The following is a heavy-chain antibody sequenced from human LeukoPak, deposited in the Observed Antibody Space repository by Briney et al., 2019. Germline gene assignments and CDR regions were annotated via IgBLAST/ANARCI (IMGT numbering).Heavy chain of an antibody. CDR3: AEDQQLEPFHY. V-gene: IGHV3-30*02. J-gene: IGHJ4*02. Sequence: GGSLRLSCVVSGFTFSNYGMHWVRQAPGEGLEWVAFIQFDGNDKFYADSVQGRFTISRDNSKNTLYLQMNSLGTDDTAIYYCAEDQQLEPFHYWGRGTLVTVSS. D-gene: IGHD1-1*01. CDR1: GFTFSNYG. CDR2: IQFDGNDK.